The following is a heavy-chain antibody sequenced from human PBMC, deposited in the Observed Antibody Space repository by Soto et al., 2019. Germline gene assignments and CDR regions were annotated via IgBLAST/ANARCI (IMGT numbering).Heavy chain of an antibody. CDR2: ISYDGSNK. CDR1: GFTFSSYA. J-gene: IGHJ6*02. D-gene: IGHD3-10*01. V-gene: IGHV3-30-3*01. CDR3: ARADTMAKNYYYYYGMDV. Sequence: GGSLRLSCAASGFTFSSYAMHWVRQAPGKGLEWVAVISYDGSNKYYADSVKGRFTISRDNSKNTLYLQMNSLRAEDTAVYYCARADTMAKNYYYYYGMDVWGQGTTVTVSS.